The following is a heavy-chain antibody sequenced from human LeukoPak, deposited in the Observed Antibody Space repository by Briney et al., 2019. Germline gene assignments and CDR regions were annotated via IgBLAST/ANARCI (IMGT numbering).Heavy chain of an antibody. D-gene: IGHD6-13*01. Sequence: PSETQSLTCTVSDDSIIRSNCYWGWIRQAPGKGLEWIGSISYSGRTYYNPPLKSRVTISADTSKNQFSLKLSSVTAADTAVYYCARWDRSIAAAGARGVDNFDCWGQGTLVTVSS. CDR3: ARWDRSIAAAGARGVDNFDC. CDR2: ISYSGRT. CDR1: DDSIIRSNCY. J-gene: IGHJ4*02. V-gene: IGHV4-39*01.